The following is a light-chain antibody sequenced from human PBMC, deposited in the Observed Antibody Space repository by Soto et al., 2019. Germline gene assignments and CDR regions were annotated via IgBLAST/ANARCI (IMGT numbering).Light chain of an antibody. Sequence: DIQMPQSPSTLSGSVGDRFTITCRASQTISSWLAWYQQKPGKAPKLLIYKASTLKSGVPSRFSGSGSGTEFTLNISSLQSEDFAVYYCQQYNNWPWTFGQGTKWIS. J-gene: IGKJ1*01. V-gene: IGKV1-5*03. CDR1: QTISSW. CDR2: KAS. CDR3: QQYNNWPWT.